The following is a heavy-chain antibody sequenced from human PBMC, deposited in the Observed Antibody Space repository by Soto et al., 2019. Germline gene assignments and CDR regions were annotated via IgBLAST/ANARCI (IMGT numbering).Heavy chain of an antibody. D-gene: IGHD3-10*01. CDR1: GFTFSSYD. CDR2: IGTAGDT. V-gene: IGHV3-13*01. J-gene: IGHJ3*02. CDR3: ARGGYYYGSGSYYTHAFDI. Sequence: GSLRLSCAASGFTFSSYDMHWVRQATGKGLEWVSAIGTAGDTYYPGSVKGRFTISRENAKNSLYLQMNSLRAGDTAVYYCARGGYYYGSGSYYTHAFDIWGQGTMVTVSS.